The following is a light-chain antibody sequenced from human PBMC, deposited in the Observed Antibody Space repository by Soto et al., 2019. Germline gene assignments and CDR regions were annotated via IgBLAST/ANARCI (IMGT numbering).Light chain of an antibody. V-gene: IGLV2-11*01. CDR1: SGDIGAYNY. Sequence: QSALTQPRSVSGSPGQSVTFSCTGTSGDIGAYNYVSWYQFHPGKAPKMIIYDVNKRPSGVPDCFSGSKSGNTASLTISWLQAEDEADYYCCSYAHTSRVFGGGTKLTVL. J-gene: IGLJ3*02. CDR2: DVN. CDR3: CSYAHTSRV.